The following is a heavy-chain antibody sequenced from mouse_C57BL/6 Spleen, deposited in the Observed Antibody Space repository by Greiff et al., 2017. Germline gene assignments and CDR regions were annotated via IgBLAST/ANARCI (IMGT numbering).Heavy chain of an antibody. D-gene: IGHD1-1*01. CDR3: ARGDGSSSAWFAY. J-gene: IGHJ3*01. V-gene: IGHV1-59*01. CDR1: GYTFTSYW. CDR2: IDPSDSYT. Sequence: VQLQQPGAELVRPGTSVKLSCKASGYTFTSYWMHWVKQRPGQGLEWIGVIDPSDSYTNYNQQFKGKATLTVDTSSSTAYMQLSSLTSEDSAVYYCARGDGSSSAWFAYWGQGTLVTVSA.